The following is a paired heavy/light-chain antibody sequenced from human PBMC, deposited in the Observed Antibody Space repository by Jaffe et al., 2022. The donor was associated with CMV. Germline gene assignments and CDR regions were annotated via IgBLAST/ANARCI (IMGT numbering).Heavy chain of an antibody. CDR2: IYSRGST. CDR3: ARTIVVITLHYFDY. CDR1: GDSISSNDYH. D-gene: IGHD3-22*01. J-gene: IGHJ4*02. V-gene: IGHV4-39*01. Sequence: QLQLQESGPGLVKPSETLSLTCTVSGDSISSNDYHWGWIRQPPGKGLEWIGNIYSRGSTYYNPSLKSRVTISVDTSKNQFSLKLSSVTAADTAVYYCARTIVVITLHYFDYWGQGTLVTVSS.
Light chain of an antibody. Sequence: NFMLTQPHSVSESPGKTVTISCMCSSGSIASNYVQWYQQRPGSAPTNVIYEDDQRPSGVPDRFSGSIDSSSNSASLTISGLKPEDEADYYCQSYDISNPVLFGGGTKLTVL. J-gene: IGLJ2*01. CDR2: EDD. V-gene: IGLV6-57*04. CDR1: SGSIASNY. CDR3: QSYDISNPVL.